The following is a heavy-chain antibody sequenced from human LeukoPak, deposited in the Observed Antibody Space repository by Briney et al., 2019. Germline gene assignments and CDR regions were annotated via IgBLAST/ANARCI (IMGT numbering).Heavy chain of an antibody. CDR2: ISSSSSTI. Sequence: PGGSLRLSCAASGFTFSSYSMNWVRQAPGKGLEWVSYISSSSSTIYYADSVKGRFTISRDNAKNSLYLQMNSLRAEDTAVYYCARVQQLVLSWFDPWGQGTLVTVSS. V-gene: IGHV3-48*01. J-gene: IGHJ5*02. D-gene: IGHD6-13*01. CDR3: ARVQQLVLSWFDP. CDR1: GFTFSSYS.